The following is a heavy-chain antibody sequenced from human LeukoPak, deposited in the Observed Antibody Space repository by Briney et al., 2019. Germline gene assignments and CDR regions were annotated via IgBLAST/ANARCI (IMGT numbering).Heavy chain of an antibody. CDR3: ATDLRGAAFGFD. CDR2: FDPEDGET. Sequence: ASVKVSRKVSGYTLTELSMHWVRQAPGKGLEWMGGFDPEDGETIYAQKFQGRVTMTEDTSTDTAYMELSSLRSEDTAVYYCATDLRGAAFGFDWGQGTLVTVSS. CDR1: GYTLTELS. D-gene: IGHD3-10*01. J-gene: IGHJ4*02. V-gene: IGHV1-24*01.